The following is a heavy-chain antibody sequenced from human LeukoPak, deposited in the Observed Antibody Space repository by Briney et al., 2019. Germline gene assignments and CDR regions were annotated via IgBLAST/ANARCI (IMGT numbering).Heavy chain of an antibody. Sequence: QPGGSLRLSCAASGFTFSSYSMNWVRQAPGKGLEWVSYISSSSSTIYYADSVKGRLTISRDNAKNSLYLQMNSLRAEDTAVYYCARDPGSYYYDSSGYPYYFDYWGQGTLVTVSS. CDR3: ARDPGSYYYDSSGYPYYFDY. CDR2: ISSSSSTI. CDR1: GFTFSSYS. V-gene: IGHV3-48*01. J-gene: IGHJ4*02. D-gene: IGHD3-22*01.